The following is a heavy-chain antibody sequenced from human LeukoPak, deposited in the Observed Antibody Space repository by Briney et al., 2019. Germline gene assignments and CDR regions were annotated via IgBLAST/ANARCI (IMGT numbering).Heavy chain of an antibody. CDR3: ARGDGGEVDH. CDR1: GFTFNKFP. D-gene: IGHD3-16*01. Sequence: GGSLRLSCAASGFTFNKFPMHWVRQAPGKGLDWMAAVSSDGNIKNYADSVKGRFTISRGNSKNTLYLQMNSLGPEDAAVYYCARGDGGEVDHWGQGTLVTVSS. J-gene: IGHJ4*02. V-gene: IGHV3-30-3*01. CDR2: VSSDGNIK.